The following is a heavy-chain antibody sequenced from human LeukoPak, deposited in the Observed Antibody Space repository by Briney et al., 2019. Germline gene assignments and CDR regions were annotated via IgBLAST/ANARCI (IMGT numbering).Heavy chain of an antibody. CDR3: ARSGPYYYHYLDV. CDR2: VYHSGST. CDR1: GYSLTNGYY. Sequence: SETLSLTCTVSGYSLTNGYYWVWIRQPPGKGLEWIGAVYHSGSTYYNPSLRSRVATSVGTSKNQFSLKLSSVTAADTAVYFCARSGPYYYHYLDVWGKGTTVTVSS. J-gene: IGHJ6*03. D-gene: IGHD3-10*01. V-gene: IGHV4-38-2*02.